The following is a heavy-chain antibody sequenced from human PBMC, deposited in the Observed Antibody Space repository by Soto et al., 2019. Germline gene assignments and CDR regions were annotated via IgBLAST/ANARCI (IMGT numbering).Heavy chain of an antibody. V-gene: IGHV1-69*10. CDR2: FIPILGGG. CDR1: GGTFRNYA. D-gene: IGHD1-26*01. CDR3: ARRSGRYSNAFEF. J-gene: IGHJ3*01. Sequence: SVKVSCKASGGTFRNYAINWVRQAPGQGLEWMGGFIPILGGGINAQKFQGRVTITSDESTSTAYMELSSLKSEDTAMYYCARRSGRYSNAFEFWGQGKMVTV.